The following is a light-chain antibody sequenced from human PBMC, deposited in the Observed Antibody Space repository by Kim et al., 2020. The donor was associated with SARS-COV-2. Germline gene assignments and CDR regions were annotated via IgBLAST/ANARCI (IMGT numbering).Light chain of an antibody. V-gene: IGLV2-8*01. Sequence: QSALTQPPSASGSPGQSVTISCTGTSSDVGGYNYVSWYQQHPGKAPKLMIYEVSKRPSGVPDRFSGSKSGNTASLTVSGLQAEDEADYYCSSYGGTNRLLFGGGTKVTVL. CDR1: SSDVGGYNY. CDR3: SSYGGTNRLL. J-gene: IGLJ3*02. CDR2: EVS.